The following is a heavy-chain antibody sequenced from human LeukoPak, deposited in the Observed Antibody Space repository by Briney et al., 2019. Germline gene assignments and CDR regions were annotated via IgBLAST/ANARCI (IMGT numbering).Heavy chain of an antibody. D-gene: IGHD2-8*02. J-gene: IGHJ4*02. CDR2: ISSSSSYI. Sequence: GGSLRLSCAASGFTFSSYSMNWVRQAPGKGLEWVSSISSSSSYIYYADSVKGRFTISRDNAKNSLYLQMNSLRAEDTAVYYCARLSGGQGVYYFDYWGQETLVTVSS. CDR3: ARLSGGQGVYYFDY. CDR1: GFTFSSYS. V-gene: IGHV3-21*01.